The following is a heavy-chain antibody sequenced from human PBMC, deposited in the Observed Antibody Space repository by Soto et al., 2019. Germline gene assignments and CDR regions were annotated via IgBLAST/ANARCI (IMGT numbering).Heavy chain of an antibody. CDR2: ISYDGSGH. CDR1: GFTFSSYP. V-gene: IGHV3-30-3*01. D-gene: IGHD2-15*01. CDR3: AREMVAPENYYYGMDV. Sequence: QVQLVESGGGVMKPGRSRRLSCAASGFTFSSYPMHWVRKAPGKGLERVAVISYDGSGHYYADSVRGRFTLSRDNSKNTLYMHLNSLRPEDTAMYYCAREMVAPENYYYGMDVWGQGTTVTVSS. J-gene: IGHJ6*02.